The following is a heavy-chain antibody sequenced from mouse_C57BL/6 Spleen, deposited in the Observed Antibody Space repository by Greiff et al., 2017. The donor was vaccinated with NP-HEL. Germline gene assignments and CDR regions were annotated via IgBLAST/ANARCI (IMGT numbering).Heavy chain of an antibody. V-gene: IGHV1-15*01. CDR2: IDPETGGT. Sequence: QVQLKESGAELVRPGASVTLSCKASGYTFTDYEMHWVKQTPVHGLEWIGAIDPETGGTAYNQKFKGKAILTADKSSSTAYMELRSLTSEDSAVYYCTDDYGKGYDAMDYWGQGTSVTVSS. CDR3: TDDYGKGYDAMDY. CDR1: GYTFTDYE. J-gene: IGHJ4*01. D-gene: IGHD2-4*01.